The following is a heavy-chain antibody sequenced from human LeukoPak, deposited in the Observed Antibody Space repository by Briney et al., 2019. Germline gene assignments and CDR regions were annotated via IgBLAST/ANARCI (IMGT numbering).Heavy chain of an antibody. CDR2: ISSSSHYI. D-gene: IGHD1-26*01. J-gene: IGHJ4*02. Sequence: PGGSLRLSCAASGFTFSFYTMNWVRQATGKGVEGVSSISSSSHYIYYADSVKGRFTISRDNAKNSVYLQMNSLRAEDTAVYYCARVAYSGSNFDYWGQGTLVAVSS. V-gene: IGHV3-21*01. CDR1: GFTFSFYT. CDR3: ARVAYSGSNFDY.